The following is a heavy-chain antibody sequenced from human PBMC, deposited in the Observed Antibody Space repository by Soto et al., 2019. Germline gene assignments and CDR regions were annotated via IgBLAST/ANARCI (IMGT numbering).Heavy chain of an antibody. D-gene: IGHD6-13*01. Sequence: GGSLRLSCAASGFTFSNYDMHWVRQAPGKRLEWVAVISYDDGSNKYYADSVKGRFTISRDNSKNTLYLQMNSLRAEDTAVYYCARRAAAGTRGNYFDYWGQGTLVTVSS. J-gene: IGHJ4*02. CDR1: GFTFSNYD. CDR3: ARRAAAGTRGNYFDY. V-gene: IGHV3-30*03. CDR2: ISYDDGSNK.